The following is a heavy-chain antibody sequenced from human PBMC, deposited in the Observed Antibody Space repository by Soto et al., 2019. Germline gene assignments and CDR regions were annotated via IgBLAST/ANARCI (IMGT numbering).Heavy chain of an antibody. D-gene: IGHD3-3*01. CDR3: ARGSVTYDFWSGYKDPYFYGMDV. CDR2: IYYSGST. CDR1: RGSINSFY. Sequence: SETLSLTCTVSRGSINSFYWSWIRQPPGKGLEWVGYIYYSGSTNYSPSLQSRLSLSIDASKNQFSLRLTSVTASDTAVYYCARGSVTYDFWSGYKDPYFYGMDVWGQGTTVTVSS. V-gene: IGHV4-59*01. J-gene: IGHJ6*02.